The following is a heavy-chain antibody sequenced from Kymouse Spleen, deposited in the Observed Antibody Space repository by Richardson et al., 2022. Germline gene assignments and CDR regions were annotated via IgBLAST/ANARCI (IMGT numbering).Heavy chain of an antibody. CDR1: GYSFTSYW. Sequence: EVQLVQSGAEVKKPGESLKISCKGSGYSFTSYWIGWVRQMPGKGLEWMGIIYPGDSDTRYSPSFQGQVTISADKSISTAYLQWSSLKASDTAMYYCARHASYDILTGYYNVRYYYYGMDVWGQGTTVTVSS. J-gene: IGHJ6*02. D-gene: IGHD3-9*01. V-gene: IGHV5-51*01. CDR3: ARHASYDILTGYYNVRYYYYGMDV. CDR2: IYPGDSDT.